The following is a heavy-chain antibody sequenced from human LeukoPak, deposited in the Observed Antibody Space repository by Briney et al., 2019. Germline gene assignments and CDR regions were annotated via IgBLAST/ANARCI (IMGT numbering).Heavy chain of an antibody. CDR3: AKTRSRVGATWAREGFFDY. Sequence: SVKVSCKASGFTFSNSAIQWVRQARGQRLEWIGWIIVGSGRTHYAQNLQERLTITRDMSTNTAYMELSSLRSEDTAVYYCAKTRSRVGATWAREGFFDYWGQGILVTVSS. V-gene: IGHV1-58*02. CDR1: GFTFSNSA. D-gene: IGHD1-26*01. J-gene: IGHJ4*02. CDR2: IIVGSGRT.